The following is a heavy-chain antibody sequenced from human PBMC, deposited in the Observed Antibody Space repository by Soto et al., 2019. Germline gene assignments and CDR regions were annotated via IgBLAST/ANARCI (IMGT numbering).Heavy chain of an antibody. V-gene: IGHV3-66*04. CDR3: ARPRGTYGFLDY. CDR2: IYGGGNA. Sequence: DGQLVMSGGGLVQPGGSSRLSCAASGFTVTDTYISWVRQAPGKGLEWVSVIYGGGNAYYADSVKGRFTLSKDNSQNTFLQMNSLRVEDTAVYYCARPRGTYGFLDYRGPGTLVAVSS. D-gene: IGHD3-10*01. CDR1: GFTVTDTY. J-gene: IGHJ4*02.